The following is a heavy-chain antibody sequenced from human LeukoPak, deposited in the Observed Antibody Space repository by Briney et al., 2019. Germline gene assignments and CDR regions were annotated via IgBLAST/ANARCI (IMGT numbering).Heavy chain of an antibody. CDR1: GGSISSGDYY. V-gene: IGHV4-30-4*01. CDR3: ARDLLNEGNHLDY. D-gene: IGHD4-23*01. CDR2: IYCSGST. J-gene: IGHJ4*02. Sequence: SETLSLTCTVSGGSISSGDYYWSWIRQPPGKGLEWIGYIYCSGSTYYNPSLKSRVTISVDTSKNQFSLKLSSVTAADTAVYYCARDLLNEGNHLDYWGQGTLVTVSS.